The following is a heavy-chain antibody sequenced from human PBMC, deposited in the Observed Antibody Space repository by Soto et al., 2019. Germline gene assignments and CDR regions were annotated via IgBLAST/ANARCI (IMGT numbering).Heavy chain of an antibody. CDR3: ARATYYYGSGSYQSFDY. V-gene: IGHV1-69*02. Sequence: SVKVSCKASGGTFSSYTISWVRQAPGQGLERMGRIIPILGIANYAQKFQGRVTITADKSTSTAYMELSSLRSEDTAVYYCARATYYYGSGSYQSFDYWGQGTLVTVSS. CDR1: GGTFSSYT. CDR2: IIPILGIA. J-gene: IGHJ4*02. D-gene: IGHD3-10*01.